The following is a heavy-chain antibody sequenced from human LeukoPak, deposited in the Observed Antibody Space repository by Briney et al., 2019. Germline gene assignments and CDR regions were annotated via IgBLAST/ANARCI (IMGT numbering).Heavy chain of an antibody. Sequence: GGSLRLSCAASGFTFSSYEMNWVRQAPGKGLEWVSYISSSGSTIYYADSVKGRFTISRDNAKNSLYLQMNSLRAEDTAVYYCARGDRNIVVVQAARGDFGYWGQGTLVTVSS. V-gene: IGHV3-48*03. CDR1: GFTFSSYE. D-gene: IGHD2-2*01. CDR3: ARGDRNIVVVQAARGDFGY. J-gene: IGHJ4*02. CDR2: ISSSGSTI.